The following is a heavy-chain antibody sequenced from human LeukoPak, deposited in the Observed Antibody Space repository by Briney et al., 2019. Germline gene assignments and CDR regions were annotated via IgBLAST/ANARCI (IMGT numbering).Heavy chain of an antibody. CDR3: ARRITMVRGVITDAFDI. D-gene: IGHD3-10*01. CDR2: IYYSGST. J-gene: IGHJ3*02. V-gene: IGHV4-59*01. Sequence: SETLSLTCTVSGGSISSYYWSWIRQPPGKGLEWIGYIYYSGSTNYNPSLKSRVTISVDTSKNQFSLKLSSVTAADTAVYYRARRITMVRGVITDAFDIWGQGTMVTVSS. CDR1: GGSISSYY.